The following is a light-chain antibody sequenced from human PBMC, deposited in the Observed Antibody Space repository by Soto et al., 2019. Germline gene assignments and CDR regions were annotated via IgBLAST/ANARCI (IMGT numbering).Light chain of an antibody. CDR1: QDISNY. V-gene: IGKV1-33*01. CDR2: DAS. CDR3: QQWGT. J-gene: IGKJ2*02. Sequence: DIQMTQSPSSLSASVGDRVTITCQASQDISNYLNWYQQKPGKAPKLLIYDASNLETGVTSRFSGSGSGTDFTFTISSLQPEDIATYYCQQWGTFGQGTKLEIK.